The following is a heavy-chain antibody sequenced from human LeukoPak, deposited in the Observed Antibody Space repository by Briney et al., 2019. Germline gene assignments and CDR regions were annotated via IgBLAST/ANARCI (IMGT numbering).Heavy chain of an antibody. J-gene: IGHJ4*02. CDR3: ARVTYSSSWYHLDYFDY. CDR1: GGSISSSSYY. D-gene: IGHD6-13*01. CDR2: IYYSGST. V-gene: IGHV4-39*07. Sequence: PSETLSLTCTVSGGSISSSSYYWGWIRQPPGKGLEWIGSIYYSGSTYYNPSLKSRVTISVDTSKNQFSLKLSSVTAADTAVYYCARVTYSSSWYHLDYFDYWGQGTLVTVSS.